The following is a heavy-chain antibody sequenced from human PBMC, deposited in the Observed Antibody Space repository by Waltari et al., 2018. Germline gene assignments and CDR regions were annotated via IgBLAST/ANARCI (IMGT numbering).Heavy chain of an antibody. CDR3: ASPYSGYDSATGVWFDP. CDR2: IAYDGSNK. Sequence: QVQLVESGGGVVQPGRSLRLSCAASRFTFSSYAMHWVRQAPGTGLEWVAVIAYDGSNKDYADSLKGRFTISRDNSKNTLYLQMNSLRAEDTAVYYCASPYSGYDSATGVWFDPWGQGTLVTVSS. D-gene: IGHD5-12*01. CDR1: RFTFSSYA. J-gene: IGHJ5*02. V-gene: IGHV3-30-3*01.